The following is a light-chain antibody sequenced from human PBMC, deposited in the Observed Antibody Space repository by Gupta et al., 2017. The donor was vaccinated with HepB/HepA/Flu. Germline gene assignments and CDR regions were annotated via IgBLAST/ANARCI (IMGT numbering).Light chain of an antibody. CDR3: QQYNYRPPWT. V-gene: IGKV3-15*01. CDR1: PSVSNK. Sequence: EVFMTQYPATPSVSPGERVIPSCRASPSVSNKLAWYQQKPGQAPRLLIYGASNRATSVPARFSSGGAGTEFTLTISSLQSEDFAIYSYQQYNYRPPWTFGQGTKVEIK. J-gene: IGKJ1*01. CDR2: GAS.